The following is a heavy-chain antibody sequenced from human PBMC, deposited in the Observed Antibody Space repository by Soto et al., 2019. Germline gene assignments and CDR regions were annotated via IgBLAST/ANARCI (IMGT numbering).Heavy chain of an antibody. V-gene: IGHV3-7*01. CDR1: GFTFRSSC. J-gene: IGHJ3*02. Sequence: EVQLVESGGGLVQPGGSLSLSCEASGFTFRSSCMSWVRQAPGKGLEWVSYIKPDGSKTYYVDSVRGRFTISRDNAKNSLYLQMNSRRAEDTALYYCARDPSFGAFDIWGQGTMVTVSA. D-gene: IGHD3-10*01. CDR3: ARDPSFGAFDI. CDR2: IKPDGSKT.